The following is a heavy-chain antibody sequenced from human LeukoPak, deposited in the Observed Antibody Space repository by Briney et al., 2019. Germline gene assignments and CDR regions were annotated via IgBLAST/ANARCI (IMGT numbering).Heavy chain of an antibody. CDR2: IRSKANSYVT. Sequence: GGSLRLSCVASGFTFSNAWMSWVRQAPGRGLEWVGRIRSKANSYVTAYAASVKGRFTISRDDSNNTTYLQMNSLKTEDTAVYCTTHPILPNHYWGQGTLVTVSS. V-gene: IGHV3-73*01. CDR1: GFTFSNAW. J-gene: IGHJ4*02. CDR3: TTHPILPNHY.